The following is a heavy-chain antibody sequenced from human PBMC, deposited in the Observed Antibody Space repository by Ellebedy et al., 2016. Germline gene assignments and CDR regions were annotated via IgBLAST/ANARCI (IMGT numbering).Heavy chain of an antibody. CDR1: GGSINSGDYY. CDR2: IYYSGTT. D-gene: IGHD3-3*01. Sequence: SETLSLXXSVSGGSINSGDYYWSWIRQPPGQGLEWLGYIYYSGTTYYNTSLKSRITISVDTSKNQFSLRLSSVTAADTAVYFCARETDFWSDSSYFDYWGQGTLVTVSS. CDR3: ARETDFWSDSSYFDY. V-gene: IGHV4-30-4*01. J-gene: IGHJ4*02.